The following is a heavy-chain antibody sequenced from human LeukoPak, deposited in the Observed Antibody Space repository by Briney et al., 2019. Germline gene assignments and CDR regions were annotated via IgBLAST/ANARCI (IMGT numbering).Heavy chain of an antibody. V-gene: IGHV1-24*01. Sequence: ASVKVSCKVSGYTLTELSMHWVRQAPGKGLEWMGGFDPEDGETIYAQKFQGRVTMTEDTSTDTAYMELSSLRSEDTAVYYCATDWGACSSTSCYTHFDYWGQGTLVTVSS. CDR3: ATDWGACSSTSCYTHFDY. CDR1: GYTLTELS. D-gene: IGHD2-2*02. CDR2: FDPEDGET. J-gene: IGHJ4*02.